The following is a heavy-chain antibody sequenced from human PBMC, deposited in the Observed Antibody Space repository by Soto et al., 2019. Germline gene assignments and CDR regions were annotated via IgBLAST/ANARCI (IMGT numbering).Heavy chain of an antibody. Sequence: APVKVACKVSGYTLTELSMHWVRESPGKGLEWMGGFDPEDGETIYAQKFQGRVTMTEDTSTDTAYMELSSLRSEDTAVYYCATACRDRSCSITACDTCFYPGGRGTLVTVSS. CDR1: GYTLTELS. J-gene: IGHJ5*02. D-gene: IGHD2-2*01. V-gene: IGHV1-24*01. CDR3: ATACRDRSCSITACDTCFYP. CDR2: FDPEDGET.